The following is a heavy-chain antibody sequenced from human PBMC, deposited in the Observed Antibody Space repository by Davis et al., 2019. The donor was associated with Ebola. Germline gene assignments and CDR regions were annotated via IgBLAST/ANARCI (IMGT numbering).Heavy chain of an antibody. CDR2: IIPIFGSP. D-gene: IGHD6-6*01. Sequence: SVKVSCKASGDNFNNYAITWLRQAPGQGLEWLGGIIPIFGSPKYAQNLEGRVTITADESTTTVYLELNSLRSEDTAVYYCARADRSSKRGNWFDPWGQGTLVTVSS. J-gene: IGHJ5*02. CDR3: ARADRSSKRGNWFDP. CDR1: GDNFNNYA. V-gene: IGHV1-69*13.